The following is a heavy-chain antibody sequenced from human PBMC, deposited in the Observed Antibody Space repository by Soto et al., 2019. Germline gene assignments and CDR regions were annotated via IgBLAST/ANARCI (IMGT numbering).Heavy chain of an antibody. J-gene: IGHJ4*02. Sequence: PSETLSLTCAVYDGSFSGYYWSWIRQLPGKGLEWIGEIFHGGSTDYSPSLKSRVTISVDTSKNQFSLELSSVTAADTAVYYCARPHYDSNTFYSFFDYWGQGTLVTVSS. D-gene: IGHD3-22*01. CDR1: DGSFSGYY. V-gene: IGHV4-34*12. CDR3: ARPHYDSNTFYSFFDY. CDR2: IFHGGST.